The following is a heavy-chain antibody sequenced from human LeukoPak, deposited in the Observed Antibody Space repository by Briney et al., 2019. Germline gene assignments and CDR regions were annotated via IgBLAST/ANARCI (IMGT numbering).Heavy chain of an antibody. J-gene: IGHJ3*02. V-gene: IGHV3-33*01. CDR3: ARDLGLAAAVSDAFDI. CDR1: GFTFSSYG. CDR2: TWYDGTNK. D-gene: IGHD6-13*01. Sequence: PGGSLRLSCAASGFTFSSYGMHWVRQAPGKGLEWVAVTWYDGTNKYYADSVKGRFTISRDNSKNTLYLQMNSLRAEDTAVYYCARDLGLAAAVSDAFDIWGQGTMVTVSS.